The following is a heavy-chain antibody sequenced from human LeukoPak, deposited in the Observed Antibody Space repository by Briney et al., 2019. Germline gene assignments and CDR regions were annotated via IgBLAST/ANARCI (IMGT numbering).Heavy chain of an antibody. Sequence: GRSLRLSCAASGFTFSSYGMHWARQGPGKGLEWVAVISDDGTNKYYTDSVKGRFTISRDSSKNTLFLQMNSLRVEDTAVYYCAKDNKRYSYDYWGQGTLVTVSS. D-gene: IGHD5-18*01. CDR1: GFTFSSYG. CDR3: AKDNKRYSYDY. V-gene: IGHV3-30*18. J-gene: IGHJ4*02. CDR2: ISDDGTNK.